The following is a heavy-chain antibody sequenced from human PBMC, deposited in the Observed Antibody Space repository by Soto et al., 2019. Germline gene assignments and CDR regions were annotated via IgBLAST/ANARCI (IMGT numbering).Heavy chain of an antibody. CDR1: GGSFSGYY. Sequence: KPSETLSLTCAVYGGSFSGYYWSWIRQPPGKGLEWIGEINHSGSTNYNPSLKSRVTISVDTSKNQFSLKLSSVTAADTAVYYCARGGGSSWYYFDYWGQGTLVTVS. D-gene: IGHD6-13*01. V-gene: IGHV4-34*01. J-gene: IGHJ4*02. CDR2: INHSGST. CDR3: ARGGGSSWYYFDY.